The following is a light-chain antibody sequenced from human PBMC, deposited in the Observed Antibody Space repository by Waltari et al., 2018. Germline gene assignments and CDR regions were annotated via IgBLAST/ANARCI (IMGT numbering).Light chain of an antibody. J-gene: IGLJ2*01. V-gene: IGLV2-23*02. Sequence: QSALTQPSSVSGSPGPSIPISCTGTSSHGGHSKRVPWYQQHPGKAPKIMIYAVSKRPSGVSDRFSGSKSGDMASLTISGLQPEDEAEYFCSSYAGSSKGVFGGGTKVTVL. CDR2: AVS. CDR3: SSYAGSSKGV. CDR1: SSHGGHSKR.